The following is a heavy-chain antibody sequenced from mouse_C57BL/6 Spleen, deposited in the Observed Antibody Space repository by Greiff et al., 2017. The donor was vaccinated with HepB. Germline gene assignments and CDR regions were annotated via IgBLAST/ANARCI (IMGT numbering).Heavy chain of an antibody. CDR3: TTNDGSSYGIAY. J-gene: IGHJ3*01. CDR1: GFNIKDYY. D-gene: IGHD1-1*01. Sequence: EVQLQQSGAELVRPGASVKLSCTASGFNIKDYYMHWVKQRPEQGLEWIGRIDPEDGDTEYAPKFQGKATMTADTSSNPAYLQLSSLTTEDTACNYCTTNDGSSYGIAYWGQGTLVTVSA. V-gene: IGHV14-1*01. CDR2: IDPEDGDT.